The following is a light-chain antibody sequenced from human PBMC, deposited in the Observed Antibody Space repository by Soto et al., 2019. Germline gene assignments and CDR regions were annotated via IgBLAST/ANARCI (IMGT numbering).Light chain of an antibody. CDR2: DAS. CDR3: QQYSVYWT. Sequence: DIQMTQSPFAMSASVGDRVTITCRASQSISSWLAWYQQKPGKAPKVLIYDASSWAGGVPSRFTGSGSGTEFTLTINSLQPDDFATYYCQQYSVYWTFGQGTKVDIK. V-gene: IGKV1-5*01. CDR1: QSISSW. J-gene: IGKJ1*01.